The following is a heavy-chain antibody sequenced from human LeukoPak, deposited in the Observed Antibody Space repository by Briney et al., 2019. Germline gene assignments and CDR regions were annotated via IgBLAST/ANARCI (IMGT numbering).Heavy chain of an antibody. V-gene: IGHV3-48*01. CDR1: GFTFSSYI. CDR2: ISSSSSTI. J-gene: IGHJ1*01. D-gene: IGHD6-6*01. Sequence: GGSLRLSCAASGFTFSSYIVNWVRQAPGKGLEWVSYISSSSSTIYYADSVKGRVTISRDNAKNSLYLQMNSLRAEDTAVYYCARGTYSSSKYFQHWGQGTLVTVSS. CDR3: ARGTYSSSKYFQH.